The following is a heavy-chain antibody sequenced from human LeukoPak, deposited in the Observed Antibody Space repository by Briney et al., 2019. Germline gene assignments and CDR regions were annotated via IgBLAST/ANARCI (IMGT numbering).Heavy chain of an antibody. CDR2: ISSSSSTI. V-gene: IGHV3-48*01. J-gene: IGHJ4*02. CDR3: ATMDIVVVPAAGDFDY. Sequence: GGSLRLSCAASGFTFSSYSMNWVRQAPGKGLEWVSYISSSSSTIYYADSVKGRFTISRDNAKNSLYLQMNSLRAEDTAVYYCATMDIVVVPAAGDFDYWGQGTLVTVSS. D-gene: IGHD2-2*03. CDR1: GFTFSSYS.